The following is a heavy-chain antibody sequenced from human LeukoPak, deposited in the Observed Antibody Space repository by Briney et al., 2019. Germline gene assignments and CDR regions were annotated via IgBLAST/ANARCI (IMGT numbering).Heavy chain of an antibody. D-gene: IGHD4-17*01. CDR2: IKQDGSEK. J-gene: IGHJ6*03. CDR3: ARDGDYPYYYYYYMDV. V-gene: IGHV3-7*01. Sequence: GGSLRLSCAASGFTFSSYWVSWVRQAPGKVLEWVANIKQDGSEKYYVDSVKGRFTISRDNAKNSLYLQMSSLRAEDTAVYYCARDGDYPYYYYYYMDVWGKGTTVTVSS. CDR1: GFTFSSYW.